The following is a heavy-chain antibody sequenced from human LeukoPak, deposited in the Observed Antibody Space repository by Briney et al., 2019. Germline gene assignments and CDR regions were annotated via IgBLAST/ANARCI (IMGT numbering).Heavy chain of an antibody. Sequence: TGGSLRLSCAASGVTFSDYYMNWIRQAPGKGLEWVSYISSSSSTIYYADSVKGRFTISRDNAKNSLYLQMNSLRAEDTAVYCCAKLGRNYFDYWGQGTLVTVSS. D-gene: IGHD3-10*01. CDR2: ISSSSSTI. CDR1: GVTFSDYY. V-gene: IGHV3-11*04. CDR3: AKLGRNYFDY. J-gene: IGHJ4*02.